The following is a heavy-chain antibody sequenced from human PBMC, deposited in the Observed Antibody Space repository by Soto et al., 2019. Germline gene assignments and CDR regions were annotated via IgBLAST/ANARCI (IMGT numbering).Heavy chain of an antibody. V-gene: IGHV3-9*01. J-gene: IGHJ4*02. Sequence: GGSLTLACAACGVTIYRWAMHWVRQAPGKGLEWVSGISLNSGSIGYADSVKGRFTISRDNAKNSLYLQMNSLRAEDTALYYCAKDKLGQLLSYFDYWGQGTLVTV. D-gene: IGHD2-2*01. CDR1: GVTIYRWA. CDR3: AKDKLGQLLSYFDY. CDR2: ISLNSGSI.